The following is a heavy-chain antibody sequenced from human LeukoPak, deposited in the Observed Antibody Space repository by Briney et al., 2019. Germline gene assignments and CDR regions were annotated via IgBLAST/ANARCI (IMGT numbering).Heavy chain of an antibody. CDR1: GGSISSYY. J-gene: IGHJ3*02. CDR2: IYYSGST. Sequence: SETLSLTCTVSGGSISSYYWSWIRQPPGKGLEWIGYIYYSGSTNYNPSLKSRVTISVDTSKNQFSLKLSSVTAADTAVYYCARANYYDSSGYYQDAFDIWGQGTMVTVSS. V-gene: IGHV4-59*01. D-gene: IGHD3-22*01. CDR3: ARANYYDSSGYYQDAFDI.